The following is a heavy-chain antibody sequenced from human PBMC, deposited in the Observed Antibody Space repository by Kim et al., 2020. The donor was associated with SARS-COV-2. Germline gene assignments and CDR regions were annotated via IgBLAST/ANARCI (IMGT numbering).Heavy chain of an antibody. Sequence: GGSLRLSCAASGFTFSYYSMNWVRHAPGQGLEWVSYISSSSSAIYYADSVKGRCNVSRDNAKNALYLQMHSLRDEDTAVYYCARGGQCLSLYYYVMDVWGQRTAVTVPS. J-gene: IGHJ6*02. V-gene: IGHV3-48*02. CDR1: GFTFSYYS. D-gene: IGHD6-19*01. CDR3: ARGGQCLSLYYYVMDV. CDR2: ISSSSSAI.